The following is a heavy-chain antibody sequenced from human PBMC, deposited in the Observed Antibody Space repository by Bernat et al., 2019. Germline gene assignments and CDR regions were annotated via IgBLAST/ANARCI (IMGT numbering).Heavy chain of an antibody. CDR1: GGSISSSSYY. CDR2: IYYSGST. CDR3: ARDEVILQHYYYYGMDV. V-gene: IGHV4-39*02. D-gene: IGHD3-16*02. J-gene: IGHJ6*02. Sequence: QLQLQESGPGLVKPSETLSLTCTVSGGSISSSSYYWGWIRQPPGKGLEWIGSIYYSGSTYYNPSLKSRVTISVDTSKNQFSLKLSSVNAADTAVYYCARDEVILQHYYYYGMDVWGQGTTVTVSS.